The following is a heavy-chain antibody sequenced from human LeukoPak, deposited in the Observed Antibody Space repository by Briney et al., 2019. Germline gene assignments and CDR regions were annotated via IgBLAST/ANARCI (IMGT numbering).Heavy chain of an antibody. CDR2: FSYDEST. V-gene: IGHV4-39*01. CDR1: GGSISSSSYY. J-gene: IGHJ4*02. Sequence: SETLSLTCSVSGGSISSSSYYWGWIRQPPGKGLEWLGTFSYDESTYYNPSLKSRLTISVDTSKNQCSLKLSSVTAADTAVYYRARLGFGSSFCLLKRAYFDFWGQGRPVTVSS. D-gene: IGHD2-15*01. CDR3: ARLGFGSSFCLLKRAYFDF.